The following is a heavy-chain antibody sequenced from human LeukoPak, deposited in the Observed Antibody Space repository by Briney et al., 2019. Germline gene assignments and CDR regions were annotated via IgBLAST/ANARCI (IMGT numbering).Heavy chain of an antibody. CDR1: GFIFQNYG. J-gene: IGHJ4*02. Sequence: GGSLRLSCAASGFIFQNYGMTWVRQAPGKGLEWVSGNSGSGSSTYYADSVKGRFTISRDNSKNTLSLQMNNVRADDTAVYYCARGATTFDHWGQGTLVTVSS. CDR3: ARGATTFDH. V-gene: IGHV3-23*01. D-gene: IGHD1-26*01. CDR2: NSGSGSST.